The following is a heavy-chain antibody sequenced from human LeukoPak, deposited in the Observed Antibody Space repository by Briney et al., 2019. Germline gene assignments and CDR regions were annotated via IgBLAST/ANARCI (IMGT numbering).Heavy chain of an antibody. V-gene: IGHV4-59*08. CDR2: IYYSGST. J-gene: IGHJ3*02. CDR3: ARRWIQLAAFDI. Sequence: PSETLSLTCTVSGGSISSYYWSWIRQPPGKGLEWIGYIYYSGSTNYNPSLKSRVTISVDTSKNQFSLKLSSVTAADTAVYYCARRWIQLAAFDIWGQGTMVTVSS. D-gene: IGHD5-18*01. CDR1: GGSISSYY.